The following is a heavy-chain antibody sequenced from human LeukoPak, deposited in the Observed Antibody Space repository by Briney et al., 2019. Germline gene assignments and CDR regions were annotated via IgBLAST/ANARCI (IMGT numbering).Heavy chain of an antibody. CDR3: ARASDYGDYGSYYYYMDV. CDR2: IIPIFGTA. Sequence: ASVKVSCKASGGTFSSYAISWVRQAPGQGLEWMGGIIPIFGTANYAQKFQGRVTITTDESTSTAYMELSSLRSEDTAVYYCARASDYGDYGSYYYYMDVWGKGTTVTVSS. D-gene: IGHD4-17*01. J-gene: IGHJ6*03. CDR1: GGTFSSYA. V-gene: IGHV1-69*05.